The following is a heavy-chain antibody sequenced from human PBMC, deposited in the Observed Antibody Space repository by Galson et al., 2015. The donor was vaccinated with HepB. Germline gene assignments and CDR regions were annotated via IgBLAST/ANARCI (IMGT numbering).Heavy chain of an antibody. J-gene: IGHJ6*02. CDR3: ARDPTLVRINPQVPLYGMDV. CDR1: GYTFSSYY. Sequence: SVKVSCKASGYTFSSYYMHWMRQAPGQGLEWMGIFNPSGDSTTYAQKFQGRVTMTSDTSTSTLYMELSSLRSEDTAVYYCARDPTLVRINPQVPLYGMDVWGQGTTVTVSS. V-gene: IGHV1-46*01. D-gene: IGHD3-10*01. CDR2: FNPSGDST.